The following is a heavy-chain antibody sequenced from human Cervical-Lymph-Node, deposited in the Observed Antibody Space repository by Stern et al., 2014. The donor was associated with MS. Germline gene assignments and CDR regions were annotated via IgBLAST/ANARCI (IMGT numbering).Heavy chain of an antibody. CDR3: ARGQAAHFDG. D-gene: IGHD3-9*01. CDR1: GDTFSSYA. V-gene: IGHV1-69*01. Sequence: QVQLVQSGPEMKKPGSSVKISCKASGDTFSSYAFSWVRQGPGQGLEWMGLIIPMFGKADYAQKFQGRVTITADESTRPAYMELSSLRSEDTAIYYCARGQAAHFDGWGQGTLVTVSS. J-gene: IGHJ4*02. CDR2: IIPMFGKA.